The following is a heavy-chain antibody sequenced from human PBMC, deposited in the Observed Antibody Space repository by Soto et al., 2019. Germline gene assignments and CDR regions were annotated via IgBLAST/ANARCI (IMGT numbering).Heavy chain of an antibody. Sequence: ASVKVCCKASGYTFTSYYMHWVRQAPGQGLEWMGIINPSGGSTSYAQKFQGRVTMTRDTSTSTVYMELSSLRSEDTAVYYCARVPYCSSTSCPPNFDYWGQGTLVTVSS. J-gene: IGHJ4*02. V-gene: IGHV1-46*01. CDR3: ARVPYCSSTSCPPNFDY. CDR2: INPSGGST. D-gene: IGHD2-2*01. CDR1: GYTFTSYY.